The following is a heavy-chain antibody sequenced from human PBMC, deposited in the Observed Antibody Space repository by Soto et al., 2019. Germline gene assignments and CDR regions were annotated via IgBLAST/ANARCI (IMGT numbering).Heavy chain of an antibody. V-gene: IGHV3-48*01. Sequence: EVQLVESGGGLVQPGGSLRLSCAASGFTFSSYSMNWVRQAPGKGLERVSYSSSSSSTIYYADSVKGRFTISRDNAKNSLYLQMNSLRAEDTAVYYCARHPERISEIGWFDPWGQGTLVTVSS. CDR1: GFTFSSYS. CDR2: SSSSSSTI. D-gene: IGHD6-13*01. CDR3: ARHPERISEIGWFDP. J-gene: IGHJ5*02.